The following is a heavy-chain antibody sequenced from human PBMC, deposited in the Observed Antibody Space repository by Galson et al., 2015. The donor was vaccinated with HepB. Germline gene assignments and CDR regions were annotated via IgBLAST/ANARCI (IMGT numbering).Heavy chain of an antibody. V-gene: IGHV1-46*03. CDR2: INPSGGST. Sequence: SCKASGYTFTSYYMHWVRQAPGQGLEWMGIINPSGGSTSYAQKFQGRVTMTRDTSTSTVYMELSSLRSEDTAVYYCARGQIVVVPAISDHIDYWGQGTLVTVSS. D-gene: IGHD2-2*01. CDR3: ARGQIVVVPAISDHIDY. CDR1: GYTFTSYY. J-gene: IGHJ4*02.